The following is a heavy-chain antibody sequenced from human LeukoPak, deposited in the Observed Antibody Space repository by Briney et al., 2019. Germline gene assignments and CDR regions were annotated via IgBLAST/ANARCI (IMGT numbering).Heavy chain of an antibody. CDR2: IYYSGST. V-gene: IGHV4-31*03. CDR3: ARDSYYDSSGAFDY. J-gene: IGHJ4*02. CDR1: GGSISSGGYY. D-gene: IGHD3-22*01. Sequence: SQTLSLTCTVSGGSISSGGYYWSWIRQHPGKGLEWIGYIYYSGSTYYNPSLKSRVTISIDTSKNQFSLKLSSVTAADTAVYYCARDSYYDSSGAFDYWGQGTLVTVSS.